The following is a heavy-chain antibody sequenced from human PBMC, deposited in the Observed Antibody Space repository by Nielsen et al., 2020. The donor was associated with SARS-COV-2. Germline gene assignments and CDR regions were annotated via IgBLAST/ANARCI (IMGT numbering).Heavy chain of an antibody. V-gene: IGHV1-46*01. CDR1: GYTFTSHY. D-gene: IGHD3-3*01. CDR2: INSSGGRT. J-gene: IGHJ4*02. Sequence: ASVKVSCKTSGYTFTSHYVHWVRQAPGQGLEWMGLINSSGGRTIYAQMFQGRVTVTRDTSTSTVYMELSSLRSEDTAVYYCATSLVAAIFGVLDYWGPGTLVTVSS. CDR3: ATSLVAAIFGVLDY.